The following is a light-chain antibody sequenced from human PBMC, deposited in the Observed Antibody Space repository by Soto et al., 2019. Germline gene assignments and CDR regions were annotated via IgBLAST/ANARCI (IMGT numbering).Light chain of an antibody. V-gene: IGLV2-23*01. CDR1: SSDVGISSL. CDR3: CSYARTNSVM. J-gene: IGLJ3*02. CDR2: EGC. Sequence: QSGLTQPASVSGFPGQSIAIPCTGTSSDVGISSLASWYQQHPGKAPNRIMYEGCKRRLGVSDRFSGSNYDNTACLTISGLQAEDEADYYCCSYARTNSVMFGRGTKATVL.